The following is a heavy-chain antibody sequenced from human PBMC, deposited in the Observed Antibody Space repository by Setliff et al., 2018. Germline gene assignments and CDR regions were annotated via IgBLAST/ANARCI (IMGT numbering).Heavy chain of an antibody. J-gene: IGHJ4*02. Sequence: ASVKVSCKASGYSFTTYYMYWLRQAPGQGPEWLGIINIGGGSASYAQKFQDRVTMTRDTSTSTVYLEVTSLRSEDTAVYYCARAGMASLNRKGVFEYWGQGTLVTVSS. D-gene: IGHD3-10*01. CDR1: GYSFTTYY. CDR3: ARAGMASLNRKGVFEY. CDR2: INIGGGSA. V-gene: IGHV1-46*01.